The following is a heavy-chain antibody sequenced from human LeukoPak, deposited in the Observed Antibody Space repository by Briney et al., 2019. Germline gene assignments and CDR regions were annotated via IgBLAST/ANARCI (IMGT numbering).Heavy chain of an antibody. D-gene: IGHD1-26*01. V-gene: IGHV4-59*01. Sequence: PSETLSLTCNVSGGSISNYYWSWIRQPPGKGLEWIGYIYYSGSTNYSPSFKSRVTISIDTSKNQFSLKLSSVTAADTAVYYCARIARGELVDYWGQGTLVTVSS. CDR1: GGSISNYY. CDR2: IYYSGST. CDR3: ARIARGELVDY. J-gene: IGHJ4*02.